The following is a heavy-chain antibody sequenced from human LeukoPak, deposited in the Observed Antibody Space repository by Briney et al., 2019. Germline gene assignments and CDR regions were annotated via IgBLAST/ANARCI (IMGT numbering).Heavy chain of an antibody. J-gene: IGHJ4*02. V-gene: IGHV3-15*01. CDR2: IKSKTDGATT. D-gene: IGHD3-9*01. CDR3: TTVGDILTGLFDY. Sequence: PGGSLRLSCAASGFTFSNAWMTWVRQAPGKGLEWVGHIKSKTDGATTDYAAPVKGRFTISRDDSKNKLYLQMHSLKTKDTAEYYCTTVGDILTGLFDYWGQGTLVSVSS. CDR1: GFTFSNAW.